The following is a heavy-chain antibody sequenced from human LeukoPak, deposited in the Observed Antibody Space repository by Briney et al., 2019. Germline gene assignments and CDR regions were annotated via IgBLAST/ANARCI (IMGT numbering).Heavy chain of an antibody. J-gene: IGHJ4*02. CDR3: ARGGYSYGFWRYYFDY. D-gene: IGHD5-18*01. Sequence: PSETLSLTCAVSGYSISSGYYWGWIRQPPGKGLEWIGSTYHSGSTYYNPSLKSRVTISVDTSKNQFSLKLSSVTAADTAVYYCARGGYSYGFWRYYFDYWGQGTLVTVSS. V-gene: IGHV4-38-2*01. CDR1: GYSISSGYY. CDR2: TYHSGST.